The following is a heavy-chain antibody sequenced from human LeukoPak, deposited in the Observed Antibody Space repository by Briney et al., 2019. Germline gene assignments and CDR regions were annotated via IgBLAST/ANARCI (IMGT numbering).Heavy chain of an antibody. J-gene: IGHJ6*02. CDR1: GYTFTSYD. D-gene: IGHD4-11*01. CDR3: ARGHWMTTVTLSYYYYGMDV. CDR2: MNPNSGNT. Sequence: ASVKVSCKASGYTFTSYDINWVRPATGQGLEWMGWMNPNSGNTGYAQKFQGRVTMTRNTSISTAYMELSSLRSEDTAVYYCARGHWMTTVTLSYYYYGMDVWGQGTTVTVSS. V-gene: IGHV1-8*01.